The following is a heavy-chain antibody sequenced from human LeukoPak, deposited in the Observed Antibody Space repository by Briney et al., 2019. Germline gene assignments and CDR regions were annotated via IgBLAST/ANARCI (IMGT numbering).Heavy chain of an antibody. V-gene: IGHV1-8*01. D-gene: IGHD6-6*01. J-gene: IGHJ3*02. CDR3: ARVSSGNDAFDI. CDR2: MNPNSGNT. Sequence: ASVKVSCKASGYTFTSYDINWVRQATGQGPEWMGWMNPNSGNTGYAQKFQGRVTMTRNTSISTAYMELSSLRSEDTAVYYCARVSSGNDAFDIWGQGTMVTVSS. CDR1: GYTFTSYD.